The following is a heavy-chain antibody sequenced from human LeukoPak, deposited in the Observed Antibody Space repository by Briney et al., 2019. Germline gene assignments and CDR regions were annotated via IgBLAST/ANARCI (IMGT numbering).Heavy chain of an antibody. V-gene: IGHV4-59*08. Sequence: SETLSLTCTVSGGSVSSDYWSWIRLPPGKGLEWIGYIYHTGNSDYNPSLKSRATISLDTSKNQFSLKLTSVTAADTAVYFCARHPFSSPFDYWGQGTLVTVSS. CDR3: ARHPFSSPFDY. CDR2: IYHTGNS. CDR1: GGSVSSDY. J-gene: IGHJ4*02.